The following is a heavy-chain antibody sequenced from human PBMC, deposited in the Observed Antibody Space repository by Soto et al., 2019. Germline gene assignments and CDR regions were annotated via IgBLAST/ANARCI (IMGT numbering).Heavy chain of an antibody. CDR2: IRSKAYGGTT. CDR1: GFTFGDYA. V-gene: IGHV3-49*04. D-gene: IGHD6-6*01. CDR3: TRVSYSSSFDY. J-gene: IGHJ4*02. Sequence: GVLRLSCTASGFTFGDYAMSWVRQAPGKGLEWVGFIRSKAYGGTTEYAASVKGRFTVSRDDSKSIAYLQMNSLKTEDTAVYYCTRVSYSSSFDYWGQGTLVTVSS.